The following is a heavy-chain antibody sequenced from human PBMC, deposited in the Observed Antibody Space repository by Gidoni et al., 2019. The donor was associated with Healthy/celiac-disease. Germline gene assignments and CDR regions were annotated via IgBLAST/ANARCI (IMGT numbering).Heavy chain of an antibody. CDR2: IYTSGST. D-gene: IGHD3-22*01. CDR1: GGSLSRGSVY. Sequence: QVQLQESGPGLVKPSQTLSFTCTFPGGSLSRGSVYWSWTLQPAGKGLEWIGRIYTSGSTNYNPSLKSRVTISVDTSKNQFSLKLSSVTAADTAVYYCAREILSYDSSGYYDLYAFDIWGQGTMVTVSS. J-gene: IGHJ3*02. CDR3: AREILSYDSSGYYDLYAFDI. V-gene: IGHV4-61*02.